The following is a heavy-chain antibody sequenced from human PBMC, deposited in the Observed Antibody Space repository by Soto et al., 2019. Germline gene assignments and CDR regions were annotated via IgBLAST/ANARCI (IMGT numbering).Heavy chain of an antibody. CDR2: ISGSGKDT. Sequence: GGSLRLSCVASGFDLTSSRMNWVRQAPGKGLEWVASISGSGKDTFYRHSVKGRFAISRDSAGTSLFLRMDSVKVEDTAVYHCARVTIVAGSDFYCAMDLWGPATAVTVSS. J-gene: IGHJ6*02. D-gene: IGHD3-16*02. CDR1: GFDLTSSR. V-gene: IGHV3-21*01. CDR3: ARVTIVAGSDFYCAMDL.